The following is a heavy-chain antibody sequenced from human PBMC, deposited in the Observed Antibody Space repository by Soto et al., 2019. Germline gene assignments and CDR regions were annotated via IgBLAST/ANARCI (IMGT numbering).Heavy chain of an antibody. CDR3: AKQQLESNWFDP. D-gene: IGHD6-13*01. CDR2: IIPIFGTA. J-gene: IGHJ5*02. Sequence: SVTVSCKASGGTFISYAISWVRQAPGQGLEWMGGIIPIFGTANYAQKLQGRVTMTTDTSTSTAYMELRSLRSDDTAVYYCAKQQLESNWFDPWGQGTLVTVSS. CDR1: GGTFISYA. V-gene: IGHV1-69*05.